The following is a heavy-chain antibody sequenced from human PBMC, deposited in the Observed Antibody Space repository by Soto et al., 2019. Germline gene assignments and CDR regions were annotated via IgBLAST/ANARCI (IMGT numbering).Heavy chain of an antibody. CDR1: GYSFSRYC. V-gene: IGHV5-51*01. Sequence: PGESLNISCGGCGYSFSRYCMGCVRQLPGKGLEWMGIIYPGDSDTRYSPSFQGQVTISADKSISTAYLQWSSLKASDTAMYYCARLNCSSTSCESYNWFDPWGQGTLVTVSS. D-gene: IGHD2-2*01. CDR2: IYPGDSDT. CDR3: ARLNCSSTSCESYNWFDP. J-gene: IGHJ5*02.